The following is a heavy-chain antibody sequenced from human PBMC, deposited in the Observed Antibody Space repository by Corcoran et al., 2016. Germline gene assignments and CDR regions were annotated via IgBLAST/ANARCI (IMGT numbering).Heavy chain of an antibody. CDR1: GFTFSSFW. D-gene: IGHD6-13*01. CDR2: IKQDGSEK. V-gene: IGHV3-7*03. Sequence: VQLVESGGGLVQPGGSLRLSCAASGFTFSSFWMCLVRQAPGKGLEWVSNIKQDGSEKSYVDSVKGRFTISRDTTKNSLYLQMNSLRAEERGGDYGARAPESRSWQGLMGAFDIWGQETMVTVSS. J-gene: IGHJ3*02. CDR3: ARAPESRSWQGLMGAFDI.